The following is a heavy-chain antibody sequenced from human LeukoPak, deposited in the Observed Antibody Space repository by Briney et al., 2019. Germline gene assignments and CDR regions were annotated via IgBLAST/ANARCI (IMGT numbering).Heavy chain of an antibody. CDR3: ARYGSIAAAGTFDY. CDR1: GFTFSRFW. Sequence: GGSLRLSCAASGFTFSRFWMSWVRQAPGKGLEWVANVKQDGSEKYYVDSVKGRFTITRDNAKNSLYLQINSLRAEDTAVYYCARYGSIAAAGTFDYWGQGTLVTVSS. V-gene: IGHV3-7*04. CDR2: VKQDGSEK. D-gene: IGHD6-13*01. J-gene: IGHJ4*02.